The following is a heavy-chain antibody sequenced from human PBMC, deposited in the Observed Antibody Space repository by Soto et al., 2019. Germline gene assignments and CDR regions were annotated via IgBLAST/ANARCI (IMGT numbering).Heavy chain of an antibody. Sequence: QVQLQESGPGLVKPSQILSLTCTVFGGSVSNSGYYCNWIRQYPEKGLEWIGYNDHTGNDFYNPSLKSRVAISVDTSKNQFSLWLNSVTAADTAVYYCATGDLTAGELFFGYWGQGILVTVSS. J-gene: IGHJ4*02. CDR2: NDHTGND. V-gene: IGHV4-31*03. CDR1: GGSVSNSGYY. CDR3: ATGDLTAGELFFGY. D-gene: IGHD3-10*01.